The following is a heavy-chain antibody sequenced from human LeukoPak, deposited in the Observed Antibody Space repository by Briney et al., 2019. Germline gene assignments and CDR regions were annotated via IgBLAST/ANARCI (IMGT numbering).Heavy chain of an antibody. CDR2: IYYSGST. CDR3: ARDRRYSSLD. CDR1: GGSISSGGYY. V-gene: IGHV4-31*03. J-gene: IGHJ4*02. D-gene: IGHD5-18*01. Sequence: NPSQTLSLTCTVSGGSISSGGYYWSWIRLHPGKGLEWIGYIYYSGSTYYNPSLKSRVTISVDTSKNQFSLKLSSVTAADTAVYYCARDRRYSSLDWGQGTLVTVSS.